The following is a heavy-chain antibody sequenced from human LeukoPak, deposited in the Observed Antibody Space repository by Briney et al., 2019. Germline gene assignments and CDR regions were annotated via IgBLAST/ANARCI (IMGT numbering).Heavy chain of an antibody. D-gene: IGHD2-15*01. J-gene: IGHJ4*02. CDR1: GFTFDLYA. Sequence: GGSLRLSCAASGFTFDLYAMHWVRQAPGRGLEWVAVMSYDGSNKYYADSVKGRFTISRDSSQNTLHLQTSSLRVADTAVYYCARDQVQLCSSGSCYVIDNWGPGTLVAVSS. V-gene: IGHV3-30*04. CDR3: ARDQVQLCSSGSCYVIDN. CDR2: MSYDGSNK.